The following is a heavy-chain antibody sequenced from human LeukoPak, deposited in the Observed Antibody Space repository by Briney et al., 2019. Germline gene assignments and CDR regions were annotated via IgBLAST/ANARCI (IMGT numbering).Heavy chain of an antibody. CDR3: ARDLYGSGNFFDY. J-gene: IGHJ4*02. CDR1: GFSFSDYD. Sequence: PGGSLRLSCAASGFSFSDYDMTWIRQAPGRGLEWVSYVSSSGNTIYYADSVTGRFTVSRDNAKKSLYLQMNSLRAADTAVYYCARDLYGSGNFFDYWGQGTLVTVSS. D-gene: IGHD3-10*01. V-gene: IGHV3-11*01. CDR2: VSSSGNTI.